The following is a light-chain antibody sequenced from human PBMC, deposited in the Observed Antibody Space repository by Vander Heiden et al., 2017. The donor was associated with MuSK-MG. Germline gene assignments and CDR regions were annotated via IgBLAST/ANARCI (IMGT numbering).Light chain of an antibody. CDR1: QSISSR. CDR2: DAS. Sequence: DMQMTQSPSTLSASVGDRVTITCRASQSISSRLAWYQQKPGKAPKLLIYDASSLESGVPSRFSGSGSGTEFTLTINSLQPDDFAIYYCQQYNSSPLTFGGGTKVEIK. CDR3: QQYNSSPLT. V-gene: IGKV1-5*01. J-gene: IGKJ4*01.